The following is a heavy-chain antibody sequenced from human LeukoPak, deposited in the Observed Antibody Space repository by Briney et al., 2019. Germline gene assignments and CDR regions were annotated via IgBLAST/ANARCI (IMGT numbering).Heavy chain of an antibody. Sequence: GASVKVSCKASGYTFTSYCISWVRQAPGQGLEWMGWISAYNGNTNYAQKLQGRVTMTTDTSTSTAYMELRTLRSDGTAVYYCARCSTGYQLPTYFDYWGQGTLVTVSS. D-gene: IGHD2-2*01. CDR1: GYTFTSYC. J-gene: IGHJ4*02. V-gene: IGHV1-18*01. CDR2: ISAYNGNT. CDR3: ARCSTGYQLPTYFDY.